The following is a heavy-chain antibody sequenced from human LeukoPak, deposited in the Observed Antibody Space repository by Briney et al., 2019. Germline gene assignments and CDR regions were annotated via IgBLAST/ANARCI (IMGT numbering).Heavy chain of an antibody. J-gene: IGHJ4*02. CDR2: ISYDGSNK. D-gene: IGHD2-15*01. CDR3: AKDRRLGYCSGGSCYLDY. CDR1: GFTFSSYS. V-gene: IGHV3-30*18. Sequence: GGSLRLSCAAPGFTFSSYSMHWVRQAPGKGLEWVAVISYDGSNKYYADSVKGRFTISRDNSKNTLYLQMNSLRAEDTAVYYCAKDRRLGYCSGGSCYLDYWGQGTLVTVSS.